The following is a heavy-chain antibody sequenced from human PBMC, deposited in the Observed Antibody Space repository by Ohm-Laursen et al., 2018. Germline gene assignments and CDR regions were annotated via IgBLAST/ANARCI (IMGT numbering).Heavy chain of an antibody. CDR2: IYHSGST. D-gene: IGHD1-7*01. Sequence: SETLSLTCAVSGHSISSGYYWGWIRRPPGKGLEWIGSIYHSGSTYYTPSLKSRLTISLDTSTNQFSLKLSSVTAADAAVYFCARGSWNSDRYFDLWGRGTLVTVSS. CDR3: ARGSWNSDRYFDL. CDR1: GHSISSGYY. J-gene: IGHJ2*01. V-gene: IGHV4-38-2*01.